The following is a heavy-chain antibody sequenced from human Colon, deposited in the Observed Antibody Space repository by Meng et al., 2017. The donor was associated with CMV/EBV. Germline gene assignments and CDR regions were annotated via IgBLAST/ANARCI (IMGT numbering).Heavy chain of an antibody. CDR2: INQDGSEK. D-gene: IGHD2-2*01. V-gene: IGHV3-7*01. CDR3: ARRPLGFCSSMSCQPLWYFDP. Sequence: GESLKISCAASGFTFSNYWMSWVRQAPGKGPEWVANINQDGSEKYYVGSVKGRFTISRDNAKNSLYLQMNSLRAEDAAVYYCARRPLGFCSSMSCQPLWYFDPWGRDTLVTVSS. J-gene: IGHJ2*01. CDR1: GFTFSNYW.